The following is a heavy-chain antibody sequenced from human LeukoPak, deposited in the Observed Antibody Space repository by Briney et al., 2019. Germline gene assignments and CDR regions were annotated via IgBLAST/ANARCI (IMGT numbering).Heavy chain of an antibody. V-gene: IGHV3-15*01. J-gene: IGHJ4*02. CDR1: GFLFSKDW. D-gene: IGHD3-16*01. Sequence: GGSLRLSCAASGFLFSKDWMAWVRQAPGKGLEWVGLIKTEAEDGTTDYAAPVKGRVTISRDDAKSTLYLQMNSLNTEDTAVYFCTSALNLVLGELLGYWGQGTLVTVSS. CDR3: TSALNLVLGELLGY. CDR2: IKTEAEDGTT.